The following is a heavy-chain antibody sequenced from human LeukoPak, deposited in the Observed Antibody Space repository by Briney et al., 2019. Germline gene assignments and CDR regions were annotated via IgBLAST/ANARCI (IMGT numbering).Heavy chain of an antibody. D-gene: IGHD6-19*01. Sequence: SVKVSCKASGGTFSSYAISWVRQAPGQGLEWMGGIIPIFGTANYAQKFQGRVTITADESTSTAYMELSSLRSDDTAVYYCARVNRYSSGWHNWFDPWGQGTLVTVSS. CDR2: IIPIFGTA. CDR1: GGTFSSYA. CDR3: ARVNRYSSGWHNWFDP. J-gene: IGHJ5*02. V-gene: IGHV1-69*13.